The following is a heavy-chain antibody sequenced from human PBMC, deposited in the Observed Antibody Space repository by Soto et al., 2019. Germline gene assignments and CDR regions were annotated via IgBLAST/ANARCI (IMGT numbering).Heavy chain of an antibody. CDR3: ARAVPSYYDSSGYCDL. CDR1: GGSISSYY. V-gene: IGHV4-59*01. D-gene: IGHD3-22*01. J-gene: IGHJ5*02. Sequence: ETLSLTCTVSGGSISSYYWSWIRQPPGKGLEWIGYIYYSGSTNYNPSLKSRVTISVDTSKNQFSLKLSSVTAADTAVYYCARAVPSYYDSSGYCDLWGQGTLVTVSS. CDR2: IYYSGST.